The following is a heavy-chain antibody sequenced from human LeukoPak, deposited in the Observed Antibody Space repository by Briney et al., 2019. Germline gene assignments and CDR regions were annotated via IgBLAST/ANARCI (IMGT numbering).Heavy chain of an antibody. J-gene: IGHJ3*02. CDR2: ISGSGGST. CDR3: AKIKRCSGDSCYRSAFDI. D-gene: IGHD2-15*01. Sequence: GGSLRLTCAASGFTFSSYAISWVRQAPGKGLEWVSAISGSGGSTYYADSVKGRFTISRDNSKNTLYLQMNSLRAEDTAVYYCAKIKRCSGDSCYRSAFDIWGQGTMGTVSS. V-gene: IGHV3-23*01. CDR1: GFTFSSYA.